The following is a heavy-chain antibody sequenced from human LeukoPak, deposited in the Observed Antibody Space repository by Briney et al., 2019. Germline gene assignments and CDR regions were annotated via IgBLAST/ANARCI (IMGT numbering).Heavy chain of an antibody. V-gene: IGHV4-4*02. CDR1: GGSISRSNW. J-gene: IGHJ4*02. CDR3: ARVDEGPWSPESYFDY. CDR2: IDHSGST. Sequence: SGTLSLTCAVSGGSISRSNWWRWVRQPPGKGLEWIGEIDHSGSTNYNPSLKSRVTISVDKSKNQFSLKLSSVTAADTAVYYCARVDEGPWSPESYFDYWDQGTLVTVPS. D-gene: IGHD2-15*01.